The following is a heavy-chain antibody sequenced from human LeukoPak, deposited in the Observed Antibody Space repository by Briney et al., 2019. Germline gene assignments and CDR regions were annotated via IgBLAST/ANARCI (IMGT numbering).Heavy chain of an antibody. D-gene: IGHD2-2*01. CDR3: ARGTPIVVVPAAAKHFDY. V-gene: IGHV4-39*01. Sequence: PSETLSLTCTVSGGSISSSSSYWGWIRQPPGKGLEWIGSIYYSGSTYYNPSLKSRVTISVDTSKTPFSLKLSSVTAADTAVYYCARGTPIVVVPAAAKHFDYWGQGTLVTVSS. CDR2: IYYSGST. J-gene: IGHJ4*02. CDR1: GGSISSSSSY.